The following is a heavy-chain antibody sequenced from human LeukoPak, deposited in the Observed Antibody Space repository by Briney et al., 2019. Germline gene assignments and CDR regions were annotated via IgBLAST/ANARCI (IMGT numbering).Heavy chain of an antibody. V-gene: IGHV3-21*01. J-gene: IGHJ4*02. CDR3: ASYYDFWSGYYTYYFDY. CDR1: GFTFSSYS. Sequence: GGSLRLSCAASGFTFSSYSMNWVRQAPGKGLEWVSSISSSSSYIYYADSVKGRFTISRDNAKNSLYLQMNSLRAEDTAVYYCASYYDFWSGYYTYYFDYWGQGTLVTVSS. D-gene: IGHD3-3*01. CDR2: ISSSSSYI.